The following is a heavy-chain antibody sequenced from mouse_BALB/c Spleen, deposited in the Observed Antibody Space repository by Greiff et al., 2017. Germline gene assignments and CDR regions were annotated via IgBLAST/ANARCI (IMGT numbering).Heavy chain of an antibody. V-gene: IGHV3-6*02. D-gene: IGHD3-1*01. Sequence: VQLKESGPGLVKPSQSLSLTCSVTGYSITSGYYWNWIRQFPGNKLEWMGYISYDGSNNYNPSLKNRISITRDTSKNQFFLKLNSVTTEDTATYYCATLGHYYAMDYWGQGTSVTVSS. J-gene: IGHJ4*01. CDR2: ISYDGSN. CDR1: GYSITSGYY. CDR3: ATLGHYYAMDY.